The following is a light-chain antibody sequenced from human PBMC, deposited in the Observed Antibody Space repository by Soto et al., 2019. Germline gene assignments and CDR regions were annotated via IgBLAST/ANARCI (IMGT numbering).Light chain of an antibody. CDR3: QQYYNWPRT. V-gene: IGKV3-15*01. Sequence: EIVMTQSPATLSVSPGERATLSCRASENIYTNLAWYQQKPGQAPRLLFYGASTRATGLPAGFSGTGAGTEFTLTINSLQAEDSAVYYCQQYYNWPRTFGQGTRLVIK. CDR2: GAS. J-gene: IGKJ5*01. CDR1: ENIYTN.